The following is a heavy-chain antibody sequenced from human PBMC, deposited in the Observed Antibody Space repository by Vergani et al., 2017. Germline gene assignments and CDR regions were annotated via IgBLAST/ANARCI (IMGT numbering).Heavy chain of an antibody. D-gene: IGHD5-18*01. V-gene: IGHV3-7*01. Sequence: VQLVESGGGVVQPGRSLRLSCAASGFTFSSYWMSWVRQAPGKGLEWVANIKQDGSEKYYVDSVKGRFTISRDNAKNSLYLQMNSLRAEDTAVYYCAKDYENTAMVTYYFDYWGQGTLVTVSS. CDR1: GFTFSSYW. J-gene: IGHJ4*02. CDR3: AKDYENTAMVTYYFDY. CDR2: IKQDGSEK.